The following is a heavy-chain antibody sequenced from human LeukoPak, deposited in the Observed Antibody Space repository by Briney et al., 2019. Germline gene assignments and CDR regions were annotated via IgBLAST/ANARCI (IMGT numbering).Heavy chain of an antibody. D-gene: IGHD2-2*01. CDR3: ATLPRLVVPH. J-gene: IGHJ4*02. CDR2: ISGSCGST. CDR1: GFTYSSYA. Sequence: GRSLRLSCAASGFTYSSYAMSWVRQAPGKGLEWVSAISGSCGSTYYADSVKGRFTISRDNSKNTLYLQMNSLRAEDTAVYYCATLPRLVVPHWGQGTLSPSPQ. V-gene: IGHV3-23*01.